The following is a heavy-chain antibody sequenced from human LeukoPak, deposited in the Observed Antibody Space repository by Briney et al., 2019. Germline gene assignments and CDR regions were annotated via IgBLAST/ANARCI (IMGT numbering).Heavy chain of an antibody. V-gene: IGHV3-23*01. CDR3: AKGGPNYYGSGSYLDY. J-gene: IGHJ4*02. D-gene: IGHD3-10*01. Sequence: GSLRLSCAASGFTFSSYAMSWVRQAPGKGLEWVSAISGSGGSTYYADSVKGRFTISRDNSKNTLYLQMNSLRAEDTAVYYCAKGGPNYYGSGSYLDYWGQGTLVTVSS. CDR2: ISGSGGST. CDR1: GFTFSSYA.